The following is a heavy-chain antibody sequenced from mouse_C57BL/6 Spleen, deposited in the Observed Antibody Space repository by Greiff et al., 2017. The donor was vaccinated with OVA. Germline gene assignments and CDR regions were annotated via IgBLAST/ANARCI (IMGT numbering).Heavy chain of an antibody. CDR3: ARGEDNSYWYFDV. J-gene: IGHJ1*03. D-gene: IGHD1-3*01. CDR1: GYTFTSYG. CDR2: IYPRSGNT. Sequence: LVESGAELARPGASVKLSCKASGYTFTSYGISWVKQRTGQGLEWIGEIYPRSGNTYYNEKFKGKATLTADKSSSTAYMELRSLTSEDSAVYFCARGEDNSYWYFDVWGTGTTVTVSS. V-gene: IGHV1-81*01.